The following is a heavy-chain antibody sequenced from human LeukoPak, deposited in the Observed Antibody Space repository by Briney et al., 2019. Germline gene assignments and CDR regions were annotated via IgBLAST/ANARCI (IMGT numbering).Heavy chain of an antibody. CDR3: ARRSYFYYYYYYMDV. D-gene: IGHD1-26*01. V-gene: IGHV4-34*01. Sequence: SETLSLTCAVYGGSFSGYYWSWIRQPPGKGLEWIGEINHSGSTNYNPSLKSRATISVDTSKNQFSLKLSSVTAADTAVYYCARRSYFYYYYYYMDVWGKGTTVTVSS. J-gene: IGHJ6*03. CDR1: GGSFSGYY. CDR2: INHSGST.